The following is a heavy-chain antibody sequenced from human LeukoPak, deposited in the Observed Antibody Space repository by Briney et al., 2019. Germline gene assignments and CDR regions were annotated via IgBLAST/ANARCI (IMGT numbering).Heavy chain of an antibody. D-gene: IGHD1-26*01. CDR2: ISYDGSNK. J-gene: IGHJ4*02. Sequence: PGGSLRLFCAASGFTFTGYAMHCVRQAPGKGLEWVAVISYDGSNKYYADSVKGRFTISRDNSKNTLYLQMNSLRAEDTAVYYCARDRVGATDYFDYWGQGTLVTVSS. CDR1: GFTFTGYA. V-gene: IGHV3-30-3*01. CDR3: ARDRVGATDYFDY.